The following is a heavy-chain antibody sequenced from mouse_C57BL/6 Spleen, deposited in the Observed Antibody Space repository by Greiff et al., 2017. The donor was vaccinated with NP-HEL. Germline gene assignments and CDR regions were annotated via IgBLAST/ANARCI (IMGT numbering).Heavy chain of an antibody. Sequence: VQLQQSGPGLVQPSQSLSITCTVSGFSLTSYGVHWVRQSPGKGLEWLGVIWSGGSTDYNADFISRLSISKDNSKSQVYCKMNSLQADDTAIYYCARKSVVTYYFDYWGQGTTLTVSS. CDR3: ARKSVVTYYFDY. CDR2: IWSGGST. D-gene: IGHD2-2*01. V-gene: IGHV2-2*01. J-gene: IGHJ2*01. CDR1: GFSLTSYG.